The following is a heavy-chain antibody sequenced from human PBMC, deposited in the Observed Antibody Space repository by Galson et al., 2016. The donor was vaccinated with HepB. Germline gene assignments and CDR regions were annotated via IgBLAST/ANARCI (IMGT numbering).Heavy chain of an antibody. D-gene: IGHD1-7*01. J-gene: IGHJ4*02. CDR3: ARDRTYHWDYVDYFDY. V-gene: IGHV3-33*01. Sequence: SLRLSCAASGFTFSSYNIHWVRKAPGKGLEWVAVIWYDGSNKYYADSVKGRFTISRDNSKNTLYLQMNSLRAEDTAVYYCARDRTYHWDYVDYFDYWGQGTLVTVSS. CDR2: IWYDGSNK. CDR1: GFTFSSYN.